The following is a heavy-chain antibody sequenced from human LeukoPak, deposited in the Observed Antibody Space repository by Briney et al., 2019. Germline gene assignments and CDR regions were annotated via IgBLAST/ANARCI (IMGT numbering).Heavy chain of an antibody. CDR3: ARAGAVAMEAFDI. V-gene: IGHV3-21*01. CDR2: ISSSSSYI. D-gene: IGHD6-19*01. J-gene: IGHJ3*02. CDR1: GFTFSSYS. Sequence: GGSLRLSCAASGFTFSSYSMNWVRQAPGKGLEWVSSISSSSSYIYYADSVKGQFTISRDNAKNSLYLQMNSLRAEDTAVYYCARAGAVAMEAFDIWGQGTMVTVSS.